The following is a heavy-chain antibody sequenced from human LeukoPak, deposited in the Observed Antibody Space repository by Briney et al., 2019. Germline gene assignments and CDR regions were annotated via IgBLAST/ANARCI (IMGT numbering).Heavy chain of an antibody. Sequence: PGGSLRLSCAASGFTFSSYSMNWVRQAPGKGLEWVSYISSSSSTIYYADSVKGRFTISRDNVKNSLYLQMNSLRVEDTAVYYCAKGKRYPDFWGQGTLVTVSS. J-gene: IGHJ4*02. CDR1: GFTFSSYS. CDR3: AKGKRYPDF. CDR2: ISSSSSTI. V-gene: IGHV3-48*01. D-gene: IGHD1-1*01.